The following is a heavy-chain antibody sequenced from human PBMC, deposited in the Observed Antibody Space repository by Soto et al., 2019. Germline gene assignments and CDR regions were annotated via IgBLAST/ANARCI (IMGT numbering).Heavy chain of an antibody. CDR3: ARDRVPIAAAGTDY. Sequence: SETLSLTCTVSGGSISSGGYYWSWIRQHPGKGLEWIGYIYYSGSTYYNPSLKSRVTISVDTSKNQFSLKLSSVTAADTAVYYCARDRVPIAAAGTDYWGQGTLVTVSS. CDR1: GGSISSGGYY. D-gene: IGHD6-13*01. V-gene: IGHV4-31*03. CDR2: IYYSGST. J-gene: IGHJ4*02.